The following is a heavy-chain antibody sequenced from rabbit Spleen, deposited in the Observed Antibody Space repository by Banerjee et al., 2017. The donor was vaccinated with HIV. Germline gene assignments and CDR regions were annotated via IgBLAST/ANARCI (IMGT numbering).Heavy chain of an antibody. CDR3: ARGSDTMTMVTTGFYFNL. CDR1: GFVFNSDA. J-gene: IGHJ4*01. D-gene: IGHD2-1*01. CDR2: IYGGVIGST. V-gene: IGHV1S45*01. Sequence: QEQLEESGGDLVKPEGSLTLTCTSSGFVFNSDAMCWVRQAPGKGLECIACIYGGVIGSTYYAAWAKGRFTISKTSSTTVTLQMTSLTAADTATYFCARGSDTMTMVTTGFYFNLWGPGTLVTVS.